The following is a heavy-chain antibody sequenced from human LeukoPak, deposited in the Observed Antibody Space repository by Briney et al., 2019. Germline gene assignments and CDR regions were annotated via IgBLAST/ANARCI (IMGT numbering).Heavy chain of an antibody. CDR1: GYTFTSYY. D-gene: IGHD7-27*01. CDR2: INPSGGST. CDR3: ARAPRRSPELGYYYYYGMDV. V-gene: IGHV1-46*01. J-gene: IGHJ6*02. Sequence: ASVKVSCKASGYTFTSYYMHWVRQAPGQELEWMGIINPSGGSTSYAQKFQGRVTMTRDTSTSTVYMELSSLRSEDTAVYYCARAPRRSPELGYYYYYGMDVWGQGTTVTVSS.